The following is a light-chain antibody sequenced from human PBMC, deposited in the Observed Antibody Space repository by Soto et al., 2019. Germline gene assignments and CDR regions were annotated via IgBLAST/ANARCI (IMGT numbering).Light chain of an antibody. CDR3: QSYDSSNVV. CDR2: ADD. J-gene: IGLJ2*01. Sequence: NFMLTQPHSVSESPGKTVTISCTGSSGSIASNYVQWYQQRPGSAPTTVIYADDQRPSGVPDRFSGSIDRSSNSASLTISGLRTEDEADYYCQSYDSSNVVFGGGTKLTVL. CDR1: SGSIASNY. V-gene: IGLV6-57*02.